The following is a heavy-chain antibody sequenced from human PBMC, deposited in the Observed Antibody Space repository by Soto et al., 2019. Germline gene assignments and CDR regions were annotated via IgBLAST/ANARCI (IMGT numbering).Heavy chain of an antibody. D-gene: IGHD3-22*01. CDR1: GYTFTTYG. Sequence: QVQLVQSGAEVKKPGASEKVSCKASGYTFTTYGMSWVRQAPGQGLDWMGWISTYNGNTKYAERLQGRVTMTTDTTTSTAYMELRSLRSDDTAVYYCARGPTDYYDNSGNYFLDYWGQGTLVTVSS. J-gene: IGHJ4*02. CDR3: ARGPTDYYDNSGNYFLDY. CDR2: ISTYNGNT. V-gene: IGHV1-18*01.